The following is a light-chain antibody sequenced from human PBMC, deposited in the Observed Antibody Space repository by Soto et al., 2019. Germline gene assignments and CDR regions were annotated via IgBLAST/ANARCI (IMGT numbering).Light chain of an antibody. V-gene: IGLV2-14*03. CDR1: SSDVGGYNY. Sequence: QSVLTQPASVSGSPGQSITISCTGTSSDVGGYNYVSWYQQHPGKAPRLMIYDVSTRPSGVSNRFSGSKSGNTASLTISGLQADDEADYYCSSYTPTRSYVFRTGTKVTVL. J-gene: IGLJ1*01. CDR3: SSYTPTRSYV. CDR2: DVS.